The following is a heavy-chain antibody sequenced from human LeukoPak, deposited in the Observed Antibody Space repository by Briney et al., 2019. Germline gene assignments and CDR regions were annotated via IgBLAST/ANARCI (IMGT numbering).Heavy chain of an antibody. CDR3: AKGAYDYIEMGYFDS. D-gene: IGHD5-12*01. J-gene: IGHJ4*02. CDR2: LIGSSGST. CDR1: GFTSTNHA. Sequence: GGSLRLSCAASGFTSTNHAMNWVRQAPGKGLEWVSVLIGSSGSTDYADSVKGRFTISRDKSKNTLFLQMNSLRAEDTAIYFCAKGAYDYIEMGYFDSWGQGTLVTVSS. V-gene: IGHV3-23*01.